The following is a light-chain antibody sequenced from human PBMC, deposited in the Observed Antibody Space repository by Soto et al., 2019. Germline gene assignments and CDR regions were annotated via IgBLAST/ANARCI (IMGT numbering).Light chain of an antibody. CDR1: SSDVGGYNY. V-gene: IGLV2-8*01. J-gene: IGLJ1*01. Sequence: QSVLTQPPSASGSPGQSVTISCTGTSSDVGGYNYVSWYQQHPGKVPKLMIYDVSKRPSGVPDRFSGSKSGNTASLTVSGLQAEDEADYYCSSYAGSNNVFGTGTKVTV. CDR2: DVS. CDR3: SSYAGSNNV.